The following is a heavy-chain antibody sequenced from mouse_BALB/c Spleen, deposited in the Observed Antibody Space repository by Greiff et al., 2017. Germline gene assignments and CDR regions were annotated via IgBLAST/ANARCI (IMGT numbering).Heavy chain of an antibody. V-gene: IGHV5-12-1*01. CDR2: ISSGGGST. CDR3: ARQDLDFDY. J-gene: IGHJ2*01. Sequence: EVQRVESGGGLVKPGGSLKLSCAASGFAFSSYDMSWVRQTPEKRLEWVAYISSGGGSTYYPDTVKGRFTISRDNAKNTLYLQMSSLKSEDTAMYYCARQDLDFDYWGQGTTLTVSS. CDR1: GFAFSSYD.